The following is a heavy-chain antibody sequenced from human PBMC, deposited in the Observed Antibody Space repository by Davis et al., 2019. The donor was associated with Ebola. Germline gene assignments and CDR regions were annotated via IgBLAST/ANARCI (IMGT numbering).Heavy chain of an antibody. V-gene: IGHV3-21*01. D-gene: IGHD6-13*01. CDR2: ISSSSSYI. J-gene: IGHJ4*02. Sequence: GESLKISCAASGFTFSSYSMNWVRQAPGKGLEWVSSISSSSSYIYYADSVKGRFTISRDNAKNSLYLQMNSLRAEDTAVYYCARDRQQLIFYWGQGTLVTVSS. CDR3: ARDRQQLIFY. CDR1: GFTFSSYS.